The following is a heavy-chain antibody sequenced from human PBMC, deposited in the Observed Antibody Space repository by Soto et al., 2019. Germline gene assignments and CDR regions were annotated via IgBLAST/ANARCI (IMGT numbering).Heavy chain of an antibody. D-gene: IGHD1-1*01. V-gene: IGHV3-7*01. CDR3: ARNRLEFREDAFDI. CDR2: IKEDGGQN. Sequence: EVQLVESGGGLVQPGGSLRLSCVVSGFTFSKYWMTWVRQAPGKGPEWVANIKEDGGQNYYVDFVRGRFTISRDNAKNSLYRQMSSLRAGDTAVYYCARNRLEFREDAFDIWGQGTMVIVSS. J-gene: IGHJ3*02. CDR1: GFTFSKYW.